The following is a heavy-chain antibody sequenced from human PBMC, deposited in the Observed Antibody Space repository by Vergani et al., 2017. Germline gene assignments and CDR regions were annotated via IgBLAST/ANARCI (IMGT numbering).Heavy chain of an antibody. CDR1: GFTFSNFG. D-gene: IGHD2-21*02. CDR2: LGKDGINT. V-gene: IGHV3-30*02. J-gene: IGHJ4*02. CDR3: AKYLRDSTDGLPDS. Sequence: QVQLVESAGGVVQPGGSLRLSCAASGFTFSNFGMHWIRQAPGKGLEWLAYLGKDGINTRYRDALKGRFTVSRDNSKYILYLQMDSLRSEDKALYYCAKYLRDSTDGLPDSWGPGTLVIVSS.